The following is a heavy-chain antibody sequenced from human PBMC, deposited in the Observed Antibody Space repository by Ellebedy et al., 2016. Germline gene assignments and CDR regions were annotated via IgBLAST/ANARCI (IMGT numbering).Heavy chain of an antibody. V-gene: IGHV4-59*08. J-gene: IGHJ5*02. D-gene: IGHD5-24*01. CDR3: ARLRDGYTRGFDP. CDR1: GGSITNYY. Sequence: SETLSLTCSVSGGSITNYYWAWIRQPPGKGLEWIAYIYSSGTIAYNPSLETRGTLSVDTSKNQFSLKMVSVTAADTAVYYCARLRDGYTRGFDPWGQGTLVTVTS. CDR2: IYSSGTI.